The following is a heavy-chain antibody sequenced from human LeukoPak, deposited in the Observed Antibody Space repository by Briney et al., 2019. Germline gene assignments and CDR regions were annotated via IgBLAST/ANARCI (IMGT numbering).Heavy chain of an antibody. D-gene: IGHD6-19*01. CDR2: ISGNGDDT. Sequence: PAGSLRLSCTVSGFTFNSYAMSWVSQAPGKGLEWVSSISGNGDDTFHADSVKGRFTGSKDNPKSTLYLQMNSLRAEDTAVYYCAKGIYSSGWSYFDYWGHGTLVTVSS. CDR3: AKGIYSSGWSYFDY. J-gene: IGHJ4*01. CDR1: GFTFNSYA. V-gene: IGHV3-23*01.